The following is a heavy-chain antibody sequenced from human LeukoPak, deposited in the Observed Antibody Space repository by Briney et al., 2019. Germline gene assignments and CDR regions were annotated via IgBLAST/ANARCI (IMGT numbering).Heavy chain of an antibody. CDR2: INSDGSST. CDR1: GFTFSSYW. V-gene: IGHV3-74*01. J-gene: IGHJ6*02. Sequence: GGSLRLSCAASGFTFSSYWMHWVRQAPGKGLVWVSRINSDGSSTRYADSVKGRFTISRDNAKNTLYLQMNSLRAENTAVYYCAREYYDFWSGYYTAYYYGMDVWGQGTTVTVSS. CDR3: AREYYDFWSGYYTAYYYGMDV. D-gene: IGHD3-3*01.